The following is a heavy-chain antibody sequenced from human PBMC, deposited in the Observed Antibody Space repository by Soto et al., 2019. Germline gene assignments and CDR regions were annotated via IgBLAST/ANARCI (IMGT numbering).Heavy chain of an antibody. CDR2: IYWDDDK. CDR3: AHMDSSGYYDN. Sequence: QITLKESGPTLVKPTQTLTLTCTFSGFSLSTRGVGVGWIRQPPGKALEWLALIYWDDDKRYSPSLKSRLTITKATSKNQVVLTMTNMDPVDTATYYCAHMDSSGYYDNWGQGTLVTVSS. D-gene: IGHD3-22*01. J-gene: IGHJ4*02. V-gene: IGHV2-5*02. CDR1: GFSLSTRGVG.